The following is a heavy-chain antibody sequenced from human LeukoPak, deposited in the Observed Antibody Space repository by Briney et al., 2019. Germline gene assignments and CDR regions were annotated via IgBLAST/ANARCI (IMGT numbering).Heavy chain of an antibody. V-gene: IGHV3-23*01. CDR3: AKDYCSSTSCPNDYYYYGMDV. CDR2: ISGSGGST. Sequence: GGSLRLSCAASGFTFGTSAMTWVRQAPGKGLEWVSAISGSGGSTYYADSVKGRFTISRDNSKNTLYLQMNSLRAEDTAVYYCAKDYCSSTSCPNDYYYYGMDVWGQGTTVTVSS. J-gene: IGHJ6*02. D-gene: IGHD2-2*01. CDR1: GFTFGTSA.